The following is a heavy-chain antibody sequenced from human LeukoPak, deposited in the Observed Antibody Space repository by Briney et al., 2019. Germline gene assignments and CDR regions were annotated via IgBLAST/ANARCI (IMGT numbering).Heavy chain of an antibody. D-gene: IGHD2-15*01. CDR3: AREDGYCSGGNCYSYFDS. J-gene: IGHJ4*02. CDR2: VKKTGSET. CDR1: KFIYSNYW. Sequence: GGSLRLSCAASKFIYSNYWMSWVCQAPGKGLEWVAYVKKTGSETYYVDSVKGRFTITRDNARNSLFLQMNSLRAEDTAVYYCAREDGYCSGGNCYSYFDSWGQGTLVXVSS. V-gene: IGHV3-7*01.